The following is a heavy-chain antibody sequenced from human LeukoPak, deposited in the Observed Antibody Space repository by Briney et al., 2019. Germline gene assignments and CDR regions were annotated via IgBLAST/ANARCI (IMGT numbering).Heavy chain of an antibody. CDR2: IIPIFGTA. D-gene: IGHD3-10*01. J-gene: IGHJ4*02. Sequence: SVKVSCKASGGTFSSYAISWVRQAPGQGLEWMGGIIPIFGTAIYAQKFQGRVTITADESTSTAYMELSSLRSEDTAVYYCASIGNMVRGVRMDYWGQGTLVTVSS. V-gene: IGHV1-69*13. CDR3: ASIGNMVRGVRMDY. CDR1: GGTFSSYA.